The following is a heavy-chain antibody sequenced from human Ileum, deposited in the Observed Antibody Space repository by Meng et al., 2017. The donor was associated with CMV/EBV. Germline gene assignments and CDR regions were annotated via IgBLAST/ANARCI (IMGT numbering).Heavy chain of an antibody. J-gene: IGHJ4*02. D-gene: IGHD2-2*01. V-gene: IGHV3-23*01. Sequence: SGFTFSSYAMRWVRQAPGKGLEWVSAISGSGGSTYYAASVKGRFTISRDNSKNTLYLQMDSLRAEDTALYYCAKYPLVVVPAAHDYWGQGTLVTVSS. CDR3: AKYPLVVVPAAHDY. CDR2: ISGSGGST. CDR1: GFTFSSYA.